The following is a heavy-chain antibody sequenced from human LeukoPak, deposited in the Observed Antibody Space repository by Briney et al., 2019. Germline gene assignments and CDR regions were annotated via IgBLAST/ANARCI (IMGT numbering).Heavy chain of an antibody. Sequence: GGSLRLSCAASGFTFSSYAMSWVRQAPGKGLEWVANIKQDGSEKYYVDSVKGRFTISRDNAKNSLYLQMNSLRAEDTAVYYCARDAWYGHFDYWGQGTLVTVSS. J-gene: IGHJ4*02. D-gene: IGHD6-13*01. CDR2: IKQDGSEK. V-gene: IGHV3-7*01. CDR3: ARDAWYGHFDY. CDR1: GFTFSSYA.